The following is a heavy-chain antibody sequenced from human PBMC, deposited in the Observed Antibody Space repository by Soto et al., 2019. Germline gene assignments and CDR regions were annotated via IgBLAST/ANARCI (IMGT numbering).Heavy chain of an antibody. CDR2: ISGSGGST. Sequence: EVQLLESGGGLVQPGGSLRLSCAASGFTFSSYAMSWVRQAPGKGLEWVSAISGSGGSTYYADSVKGRFTISRDNSKNTRQLQKNTLNGEGKALFFGAKRIKRCAYSRGGHFRGQGTLVTLPS. D-gene: IGHD6-13*01. V-gene: IGHV3-23*01. CDR1: GFTFSSYA. J-gene: IGHJ4*02. CDR3: AKRIKRCAYSRGGHF.